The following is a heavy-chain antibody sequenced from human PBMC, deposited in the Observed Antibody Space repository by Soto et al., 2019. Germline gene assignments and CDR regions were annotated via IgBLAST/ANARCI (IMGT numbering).Heavy chain of an antibody. Sequence: SETLSLTCSVSGGSVNDHYWSWIRQPPGKSLEWVAFIYHSGGTDYSPSLQSRVSLSVDTSKNQFSLRLSSVTAADTAVYYCAREEYSGSIGYDYWGQGTLVTVSS. CDR1: GGSVNDHY. CDR3: AREEYSGSIGYDY. D-gene: IGHD1-26*01. V-gene: IGHV4-59*02. CDR2: IYHSGGT. J-gene: IGHJ4*02.